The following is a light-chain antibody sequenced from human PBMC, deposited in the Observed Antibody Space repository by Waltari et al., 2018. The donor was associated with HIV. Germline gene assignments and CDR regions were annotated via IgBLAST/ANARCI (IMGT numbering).Light chain of an antibody. CDR2: GAS. V-gene: IGKV3-20*01. CDR3: QHYDTSSYT. Sequence: EVVLTQSPDTLSLSPGDKGTLSCTASQSLSSTYLAWYQQKPGQAPRLLIYGASNRASGVPDRFSGSGSRTYFTLTISRLEPEDFAVYYCQHYDTSSYTFGQGT. J-gene: IGKJ2*01. CDR1: QSLSSTY.